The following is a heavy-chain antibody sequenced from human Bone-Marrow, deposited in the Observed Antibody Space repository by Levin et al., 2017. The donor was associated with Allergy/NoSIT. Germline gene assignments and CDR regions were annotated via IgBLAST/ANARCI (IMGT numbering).Heavy chain of an antibody. V-gene: IGHV3-11*01. CDR2: ISSSGSTT. CDR1: GFSFSDYY. Sequence: GGSLRLSCGSSGFSFSDYYMSWIRQAPGKGLEWVSYISSSGSTTYFADSVKGRFAISRDNAKNSLYLQMNSLRAEATAVYYCARDLDSSGFSPAVGFDYWGRGTLVTVSS. D-gene: IGHD3-22*01. CDR3: ARDLDSSGFSPAVGFDY. J-gene: IGHJ4*02.